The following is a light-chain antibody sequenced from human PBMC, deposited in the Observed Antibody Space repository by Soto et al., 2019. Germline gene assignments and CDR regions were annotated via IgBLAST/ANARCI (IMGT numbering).Light chain of an antibody. CDR2: EVS. J-gene: IGLJ2*01. Sequence: QSALTQPASVSGSPGQSITISCTGTSSDVGNYNLVSWYQQHPGKAPKLMIYEVSNRPSGVSNRFSGSKSGNTASLTISGLQAEDEAHYYCSSFTSKSTLIFGGGTKLTVL. CDR3: SSFTSKSTLI. V-gene: IGLV2-14*02. CDR1: SSDVGNYNL.